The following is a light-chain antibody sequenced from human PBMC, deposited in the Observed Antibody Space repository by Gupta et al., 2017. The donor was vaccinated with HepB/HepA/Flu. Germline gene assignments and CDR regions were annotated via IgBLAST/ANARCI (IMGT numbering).Light chain of an antibody. CDR3: QQRSNWTPIT. CDR1: QSVSSY. Sequence: EIVLTQSPATLSLSPGERATLSCRASQSVSSYLAWYQQKPGQAPRLLIYDASNRDTGIPARFSGSGYGTDFTLTISSREPEDFAVYYCQQRSNWTPITFGQGTRMEIK. CDR2: DAS. V-gene: IGKV3-11*01. J-gene: IGKJ5*01.